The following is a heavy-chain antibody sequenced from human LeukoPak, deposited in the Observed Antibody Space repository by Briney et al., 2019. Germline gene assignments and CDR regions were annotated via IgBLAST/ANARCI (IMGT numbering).Heavy chain of an antibody. Sequence: SSETLSLTCTVSGGSISSGSYYWSWIRQPPGKGLEWIGYIYYSGSTNYNPSLKSRVTTSVDTSKNQFSLKLSSVTAADTAVYYCARDLIAITGTTRAFDIWGQGTMVTVSS. V-gene: IGHV4-61*01. CDR1: GGSISSGSYY. CDR3: ARDLIAITGTTRAFDI. J-gene: IGHJ3*02. D-gene: IGHD1-7*01. CDR2: IYYSGST.